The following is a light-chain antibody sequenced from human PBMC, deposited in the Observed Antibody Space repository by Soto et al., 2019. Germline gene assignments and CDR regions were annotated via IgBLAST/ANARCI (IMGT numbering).Light chain of an antibody. CDR2: KAS. V-gene: IGKV1-5*03. J-gene: IGKJ1*01. CDR3: QQYNSYPT. CDR1: QSISSW. Sequence: DIQMSQSPSTLSASVGDRVTIPCRASQSISSWLAWYQQKPGKAPKLLIYKASSLESGVPSRFSGSGSGTEFTLTISSLQPDDFATYYCQQYNSYPTFGQGTRWIS.